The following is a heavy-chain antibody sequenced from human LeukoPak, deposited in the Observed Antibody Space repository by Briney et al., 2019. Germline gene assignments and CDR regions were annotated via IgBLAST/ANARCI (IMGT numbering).Heavy chain of an antibody. CDR1: GGSISSSSYY. D-gene: IGHD5-18*01. J-gene: IGHJ5*02. V-gene: IGHV4-39*01. Sequence: SETLSLTCTVSGGSISSSSYYWGWLRQPPGKGLEWIGSIYYSGSTYYNPSLKSRVTISVHTSKNQFSLKLSSVTAADTAVYYCARRRIQLINWFDPWGQGTLVTVSS. CDR2: IYYSGST. CDR3: ARRRIQLINWFDP.